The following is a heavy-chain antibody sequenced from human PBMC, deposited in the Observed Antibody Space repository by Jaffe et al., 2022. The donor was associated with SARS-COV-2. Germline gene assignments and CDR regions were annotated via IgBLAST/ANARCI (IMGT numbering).Heavy chain of an antibody. CDR2: IYYSGGT. CDR3: ARLLSGYYGSGTYSDY. CDR1: GGSISSSSYY. J-gene: IGHJ4*02. D-gene: IGHD3-10*01. V-gene: IGHV4-39*01. Sequence: QLQLQESGPGLVKPSETLSLTCTVSGGSISSSSYYWGWIRQPPGKGLEWIGSIYYSGGTYYNPSLKSRLTISLDTSKNQFSLKLRSVTAADTAVYYCARLLSGYYGSGTYSDYWGQGTLVTVSS.